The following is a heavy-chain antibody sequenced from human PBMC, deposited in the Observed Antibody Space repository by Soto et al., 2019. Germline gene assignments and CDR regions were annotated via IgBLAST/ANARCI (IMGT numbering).Heavy chain of an antibody. Sequence: SETLSLTCTVSGGSVSSGSYYWSWLRQPPGQELEWIGYINYSGRNNYNPSIKSRVTISVDTSKNQFSLKLISVTAADTALYYCARVKDGSGSYYNANYYYAMDVWGQGTTVTVSS. CDR2: INYSGRN. D-gene: IGHD3-10*01. CDR1: GGSVSSGSYY. V-gene: IGHV4-61*01. J-gene: IGHJ6*02. CDR3: ARVKDGSGSYYNANYYYAMDV.